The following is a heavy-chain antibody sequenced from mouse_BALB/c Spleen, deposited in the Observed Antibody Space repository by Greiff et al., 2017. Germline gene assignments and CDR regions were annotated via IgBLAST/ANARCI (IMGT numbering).Heavy chain of an antibody. Sequence: EVQLVESGGGLVKPGGSLKLSCAASGFTFSSYAMSWVRQSPEKRLEWVAEISSGGSYTYYPDTVTGRFTISRDNAKNTLYLEMSSLRSEDTAMYYCARDDGYYGGFAYWGQGTLVTVSA. CDR3: ARDDGYYGGFAY. D-gene: IGHD2-3*01. CDR1: GFTFSSYA. J-gene: IGHJ3*01. V-gene: IGHV5-9-4*01. CDR2: ISSGGSYT.